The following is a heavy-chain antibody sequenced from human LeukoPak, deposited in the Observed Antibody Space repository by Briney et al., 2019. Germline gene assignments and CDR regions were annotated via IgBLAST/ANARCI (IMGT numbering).Heavy chain of an antibody. Sequence: SETLSLTCAVYGGSFSGYYWSWIRQPPGKGLEWIGYIYYSGSTYYNPSLKSRVTISVDTSKNQFSLKLSSVTAADTAVYYCARETVDYSNHGGYYYFDYWGQGTLVTVSS. CDR1: GGSFSGYY. CDR2: IYYSGST. J-gene: IGHJ4*02. V-gene: IGHV4-30-4*08. D-gene: IGHD4-11*01. CDR3: ARETVDYSNHGGYYYFDY.